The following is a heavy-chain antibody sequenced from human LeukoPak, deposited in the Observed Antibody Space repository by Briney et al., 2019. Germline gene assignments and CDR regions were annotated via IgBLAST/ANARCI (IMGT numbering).Heavy chain of an antibody. CDR1: GFNFSSYV. J-gene: IGHJ6*03. CDR2: ISSSSYYI. V-gene: IGHV3-21*01. Sequence: GGSLRLSCVASGFNFSSYVMNWVRQAPGKGLEWVSSISSSSYYIYYADSLKGRFTISRDNAKNSLYLQMNSLRAEDTAVYYCARAHDYYYYLDVWGKGTTVTVSS. CDR3: ARAHDYYYYLDV.